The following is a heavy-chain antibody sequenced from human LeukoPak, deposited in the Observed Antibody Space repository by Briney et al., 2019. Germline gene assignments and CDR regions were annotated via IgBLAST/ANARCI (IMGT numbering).Heavy chain of an antibody. Sequence: GGSLRLSCAVSGCNVTTTHMTWVRQAPGKGLEWVSFIYSGGGTDYAESVKGRFTISRDNSKNARYLQMNSLRVEDTAMFYCARPPYNWGQGTLVTVSS. J-gene: IGHJ4*02. CDR1: GCNVTTTH. D-gene: IGHD1-14*01. V-gene: IGHV3-53*01. CDR3: ARPPYN. CDR2: IYSGGGT.